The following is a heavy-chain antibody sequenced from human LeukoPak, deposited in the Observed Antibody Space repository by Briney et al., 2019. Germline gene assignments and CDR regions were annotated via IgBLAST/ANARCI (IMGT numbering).Heavy chain of an antibody. J-gene: IGHJ4*02. CDR2: ISSSSSYI. Sequence: GGSLRLSCAASGFTFSSYNMNWVRQAPGKGLEWVLYISSSSSYIHYADSVKGRFTISRDNAKNSLYLQMNSLRAEDTAVYYCARLAAAGTFDYWGQGTLVTVSS. CDR1: GFTFSSYN. CDR3: ARLAAAGTFDY. D-gene: IGHD6-13*01. V-gene: IGHV3-21*01.